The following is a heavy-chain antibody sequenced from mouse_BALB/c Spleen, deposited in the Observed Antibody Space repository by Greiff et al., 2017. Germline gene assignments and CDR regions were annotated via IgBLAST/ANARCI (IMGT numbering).Heavy chain of an antibody. J-gene: IGHJ2*01. CDR2: ISSGGGNT. V-gene: IGHV5-9*03. CDR1: GFTFSSYT. D-gene: IGHD2-10*02. Sequence: DVQLVESGGGLVKPGGSLKLSCAASGFTFSSYTMSWVRQTPEKRLEWVATISSGGGNTYYPDSVKGRFTISRDNAKNNLYLQMSSLRSEDTALYYCATYGNPSHYFDYWGQGTTLTVSS. CDR3: ATYGNPSHYFDY.